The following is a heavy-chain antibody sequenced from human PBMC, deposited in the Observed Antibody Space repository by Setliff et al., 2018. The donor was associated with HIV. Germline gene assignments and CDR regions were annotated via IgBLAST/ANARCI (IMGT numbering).Heavy chain of an antibody. CDR3: ARHAAGPDGPFDY. J-gene: IGHJ4*02. CDR2: VYHTGST. Sequence: SETLSLTCGVCGYSMSSGYYWGWIRQPPGKGLEWIGNVYHTGSTYYNPSLKMRVTISVDTSKNQFSLKLSSVIAADTAVYYCARHAAGPDGPFDYWGQGTTLTVSS. V-gene: IGHV4-38-2*01. D-gene: IGHD2-2*01. CDR1: GYSMSSGYY.